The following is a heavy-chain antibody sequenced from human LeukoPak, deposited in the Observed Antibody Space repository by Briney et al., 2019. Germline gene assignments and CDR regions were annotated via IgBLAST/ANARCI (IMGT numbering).Heavy chain of an antibody. J-gene: IGHJ4*02. D-gene: IGHD2-21*02. Sequence: SQTLSLTCTVSGGSISSGDYYWSWIRQPPGKGLEWIRYIYYSGSTYYNPSLKSRVTISVDTSKNQFSLKLSSVTAADTAVYYCARDRGGDTLHFDYWGQGTLVTVSS. CDR3: ARDRGGDTLHFDY. V-gene: IGHV4-30-4*01. CDR1: GGSISSGDYY. CDR2: IYYSGST.